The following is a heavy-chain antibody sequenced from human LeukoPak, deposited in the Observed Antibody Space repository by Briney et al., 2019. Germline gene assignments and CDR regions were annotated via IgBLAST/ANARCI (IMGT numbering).Heavy chain of an antibody. CDR2: ISAYNGNT. J-gene: IGHJ4*02. V-gene: IGHV1-18*01. Sequence: ASVKVSCKASGYTFTSYDINWVRQAPGQGLEWMGWISAYNGNTNYAQKLQGRVTMTTDTSTSTAYMELRSLRSDDTAVYYCARTGEQWELPIPDYWGQGTLVTVSS. CDR3: ARTGEQWELPIPDY. CDR1: GYTFTSYD. D-gene: IGHD1-26*01.